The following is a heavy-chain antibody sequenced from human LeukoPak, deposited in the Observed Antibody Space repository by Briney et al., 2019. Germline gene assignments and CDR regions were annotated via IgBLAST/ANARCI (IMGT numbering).Heavy chain of an antibody. Sequence: SETLSLTCTVSGASVSSYYFNWIRQTPGRGLEWIGSISYTGTTNYNPSLESRVTISVDTSKNQFSLKLTSVTGADTAIYYCARELTVTEGLYYYYYYMDVWGTGTTVTVSS. CDR1: GASVSSYY. CDR3: ARELTVTEGLYYYYYYMDV. J-gene: IGHJ6*03. V-gene: IGHV4-59*02. D-gene: IGHD4-11*01. CDR2: ISYTGTT.